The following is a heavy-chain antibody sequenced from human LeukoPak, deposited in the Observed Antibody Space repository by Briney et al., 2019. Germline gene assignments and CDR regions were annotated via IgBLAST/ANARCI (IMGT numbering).Heavy chain of an antibody. V-gene: IGHV4-39*07. CDR1: GGSISGSSYY. CDR3: ARVFVAIFGVATRTRHFDY. J-gene: IGHJ4*02. CDR2: IYYSGST. Sequence: TSETLSLTCTVSGGSISGSSYYWGWIRQPPGKGLEWIGSIYYSGSTYYNPSLKSRVTISVDTSKNQFSLKLSSVTAADTAVYYCARVFVAIFGVATRTRHFDYWGQGTLVTVSS. D-gene: IGHD3-3*01.